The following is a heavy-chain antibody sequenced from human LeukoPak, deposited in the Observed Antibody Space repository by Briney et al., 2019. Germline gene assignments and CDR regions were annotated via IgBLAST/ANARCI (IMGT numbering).Heavy chain of an antibody. Sequence: PGGSLRLSCAASGFTVSSNYMSWVRQAPGKGLEWVSVIYSGGSTYYADSVKGRFTVSRDNSKNTLYLQMNSLRAEDTAVYYCARDGDGYNPTLFDYWGQGTLVTVSP. J-gene: IGHJ4*02. V-gene: IGHV3-53*01. CDR1: GFTVSSNY. CDR3: ARDGDGYNPTLFDY. CDR2: IYSGGST. D-gene: IGHD5-24*01.